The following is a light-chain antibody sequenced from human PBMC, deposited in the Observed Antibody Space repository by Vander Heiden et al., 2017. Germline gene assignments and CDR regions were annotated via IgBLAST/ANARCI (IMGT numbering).Light chain of an antibody. V-gene: IGLV2-14*03. J-gene: IGLJ2*01. CDR3: TSYTSRTTWV. Sequence: QSALTQPAYVSGSPGQSITISCTGTSSDVGGYNYVSWYQQHPGKAPKVMIYDVSNRPSGVSNRFSGSKSGNTASLTISGLQAEDEADYYCTSYTSRTTWVFGGGTKLTVL. CDR2: DVS. CDR1: SSDVGGYNY.